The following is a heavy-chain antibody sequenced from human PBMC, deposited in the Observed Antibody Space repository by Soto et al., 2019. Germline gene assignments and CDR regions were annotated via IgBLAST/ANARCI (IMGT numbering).Heavy chain of an antibody. CDR2: IYHSGST. CDR3: ARHDSSTTEWFDP. D-gene: IGHD6-13*01. Sequence: SETLSLTCAVSGGSISSGGYSWSWIRQPPGKGLEWIGYIYHSGSTYYNPSLKSRVTISVDRSKNQFSLKLSSVTAADTAVYYCARHDSSTTEWFDPWGQGALVTVSS. V-gene: IGHV4-30-2*01. CDR1: GGSISSGGYS. J-gene: IGHJ5*02.